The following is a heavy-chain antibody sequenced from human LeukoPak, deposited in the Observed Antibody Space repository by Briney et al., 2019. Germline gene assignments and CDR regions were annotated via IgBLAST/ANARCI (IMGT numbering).Heavy chain of an antibody. CDR1: GYTFTSYD. CDR2: INPNSGGT. CDR3: AREIVGGYYYDSSGPDY. J-gene: IGHJ4*02. D-gene: IGHD3-22*01. V-gene: IGHV1-2*02. Sequence: ASVKVSCKASGYTFTSYDINWVRQATGQGLEWMGWINPNSGGTNYAQKFQGRVTMTRDTSISTAYMELSRLRSDDTAVYYCAREIVGGYYYDSSGPDYWGQGTLVTVSS.